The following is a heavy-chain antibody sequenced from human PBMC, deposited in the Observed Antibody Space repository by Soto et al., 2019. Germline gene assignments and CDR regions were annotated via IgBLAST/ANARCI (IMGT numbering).Heavy chain of an antibody. CDR2: ISSDGGNT. J-gene: IGHJ4*02. Sequence: EVPLVESGGGLVPGGSLRLSCSASGFTFSSYPMHWVRQAPGKGLEYVSAISSDGGNTYYADSMKGRFTISRDNSKTKRHLQMIGLRTEDTAVYYCVKDMPHCSGGSCTDWGQGTLVTVSS. D-gene: IGHD2-15*01. CDR1: GFTFSSYP. V-gene: IGHV3-64D*06. CDR3: VKDMPHCSGGSCTD.